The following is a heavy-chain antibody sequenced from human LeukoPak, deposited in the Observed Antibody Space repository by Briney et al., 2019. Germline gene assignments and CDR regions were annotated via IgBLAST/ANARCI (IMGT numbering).Heavy chain of an antibody. CDR1: GGSISSYY. D-gene: IGHD4-17*01. J-gene: IGHJ6*02. Sequence: KTSETLSLTCTVSGGSISSYYWSWIRQPPGKGLEWIGYIYYSGSTNYSPSLKSRVTISVDTSKNQFSLKLSSVTAADTAVYYCARFTTVTTKNYYYYGMDVWGQGTTVTVSS. CDR2: IYYSGST. CDR3: ARFTTVTTKNYYYYGMDV. V-gene: IGHV4-59*01.